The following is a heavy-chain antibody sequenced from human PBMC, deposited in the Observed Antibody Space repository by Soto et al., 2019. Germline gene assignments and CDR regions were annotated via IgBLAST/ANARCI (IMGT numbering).Heavy chain of an antibody. CDR2: IIPILGIA. CDR3: AKYCSGGSCFPDAFDI. V-gene: IGHV1-69*02. Sequence: SWVRQAPGQGLEWMGRIIPILGIANYAQKFQGRVTITADKSTSTAYMELSSLRSEDTAVYYCAKYCSGGSCFPDAFDIWGQGTMVTVSS. D-gene: IGHD2-15*01. J-gene: IGHJ3*02.